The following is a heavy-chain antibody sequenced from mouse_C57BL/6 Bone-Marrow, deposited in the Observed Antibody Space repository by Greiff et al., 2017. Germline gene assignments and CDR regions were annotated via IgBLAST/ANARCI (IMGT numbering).Heavy chain of an antibody. J-gene: IGHJ1*03. V-gene: IGHV1-54*01. Sequence: VQLQQSGAELVRPGPSVKVSCKASGYAFTNYLIEWVKQRPGQGLEWIGVINPGSGGTNYNEKFKGKATLTADKSSSTAYMQLSSLTSEDSAVYFCARHGHWYFDVWGTGTTVTVSS. D-gene: IGHD1-1*01. CDR3: ARHGHWYFDV. CDR1: GYAFTNYL. CDR2: INPGSGGT.